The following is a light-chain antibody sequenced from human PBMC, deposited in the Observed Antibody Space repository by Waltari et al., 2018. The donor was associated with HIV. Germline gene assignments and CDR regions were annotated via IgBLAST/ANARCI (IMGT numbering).Light chain of an antibody. CDR3: QVWDRGSDHYV. J-gene: IGLJ1*01. CDR1: NTGSKS. V-gene: IGLV3-21*04. CDR2: YDS. Sequence: SYVLTQPPSVSVAPGQTARISCEGDNTGSKSVHWYQQMPGQAPVVVMYYDSDRPSWIPERVAGSKSGNTATRTISRVEAGDEADYYCQVWDRGSDHYVFGTGTKVTVV.